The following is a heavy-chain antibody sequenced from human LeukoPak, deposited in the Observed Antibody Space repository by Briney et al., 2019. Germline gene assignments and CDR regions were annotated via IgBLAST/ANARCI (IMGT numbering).Heavy chain of an antibody. D-gene: IGHD1-1*01. CDR2: ISSDGSYT. J-gene: IGHJ4*02. CDR3: GRGFGTT. V-gene: IGHV3-74*01. Sequence: GGSLRLSCTASDFTFSRNWMYWVRQAPGKGLVWVSRISSDGSYTSYADSVKGRFTISRDNAKNTLYLQMNNLRPEDTAVYYCGRGFGTTWGQGTLVSVSS. CDR1: DFTFSRNW.